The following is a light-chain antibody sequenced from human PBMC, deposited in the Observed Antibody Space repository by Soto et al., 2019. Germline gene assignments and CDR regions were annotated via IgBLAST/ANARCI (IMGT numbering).Light chain of an antibody. CDR2: GAS. J-gene: IGKJ3*01. CDR1: QSVSSSY. CDR3: QQYGSSLFT. Sequence: EIVLTQSPGTLSLSPGEKGTLSCRASQSVSSSYLAWYQQKPGQAPRLLIYGASSRATGIPDRFSGSGSGTDFTLTISRLEPEDFPVYYCQQYGSSLFTFGPGTKVDIK. V-gene: IGKV3-20*01.